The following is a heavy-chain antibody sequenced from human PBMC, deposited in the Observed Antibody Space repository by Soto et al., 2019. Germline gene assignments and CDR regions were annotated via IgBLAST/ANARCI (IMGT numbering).Heavy chain of an antibody. CDR1: GYTFTSYG. J-gene: IGHJ6*02. V-gene: IGHV1-18*01. D-gene: IGHD2-2*01. CDR3: AREGDCSSTSCYPATPKNYYYYGMDV. CDR2: ISAYNGNT. Sequence: WASVKVSCKASGYTFTSYGISWVRQAPGQGLEWMGWISAYNGNTNYAQKLQGRVTMTTDTSTSTAYMELRSLRSDDTAVYYCAREGDCSSTSCYPATPKNYYYYGMDVWGQGTTVTVSS.